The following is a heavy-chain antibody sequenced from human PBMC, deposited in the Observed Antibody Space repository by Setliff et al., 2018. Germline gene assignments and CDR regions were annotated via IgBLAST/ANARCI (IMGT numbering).Heavy chain of an antibody. V-gene: IGHV3-23*05. J-gene: IGHJ4*02. CDR2: IYSGDRDT. CDR1: GFTFSTYA. Sequence: GGSLRLSCAASGFTFSTYAMSWVRQAPGKGLEWVSTIYSGDRDTFYTDSVKGRFTISRDNAKNSLSLQMNNLRTEDTAVYYCFGAGTCSYWGQGTLVTVSS. CDR3: FGAGTCSY. D-gene: IGHD3-10*01.